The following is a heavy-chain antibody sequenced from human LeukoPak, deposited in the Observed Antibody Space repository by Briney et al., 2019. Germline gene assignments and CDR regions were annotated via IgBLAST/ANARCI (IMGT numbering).Heavy chain of an antibody. CDR2: IYYGGTT. CDR3: ARGGATVTDH. D-gene: IGHD4-17*01. Sequence: PSETLSLTCSVSGGSLSDDGYYWSWIRQFPGKGLEWIGHIYYGGTTEYNPSLKSRITISRDTSKTQFSLQLNSVTVADTAVYYCARGGATVTDHWGQGTLVTVSS. J-gene: IGHJ5*02. V-gene: IGHV4-31*03. CDR1: GGSLSDDGYY.